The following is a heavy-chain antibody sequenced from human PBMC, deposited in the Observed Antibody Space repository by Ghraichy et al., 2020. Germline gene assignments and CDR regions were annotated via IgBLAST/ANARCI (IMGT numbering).Heavy chain of an antibody. D-gene: IGHD3-22*01. Sequence: GGSLILSCAASGFTFSSYGIHWVRQAPGKGLEWVAVISYDGSNKYHAETVKGRFTISRDNSKNTLYLQMNSLRAEDTAVYYCARAGSTYSSLSRTLFGTGMDVWGQGTTVTFSS. J-gene: IGHJ6*02. CDR2: ISYDGSNK. CDR3: ARAGSTYSSLSRTLFGTGMDV. CDR1: GFTFSSYG. V-gene: IGHV3-30-3*01.